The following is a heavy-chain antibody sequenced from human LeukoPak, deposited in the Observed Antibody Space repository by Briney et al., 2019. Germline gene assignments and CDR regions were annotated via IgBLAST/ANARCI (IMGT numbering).Heavy chain of an antibody. V-gene: IGHV4-59*01. CDR2: IYYNGST. CDR1: GFTFSSYS. D-gene: IGHD3-10*01. J-gene: IGHJ2*01. CDR3: ARDLYASGNYRSYWYFDL. Sequence: PGGSLRLSCAASGFTFSSYSMNWVRQAPGKGLEWIGYIYYNGSTNCNPSLKSRVTISVDTSKKQFSLKLNSVTAADTAVYYCARDLYASGNYRSYWYFDLWGRGTLVTVSS.